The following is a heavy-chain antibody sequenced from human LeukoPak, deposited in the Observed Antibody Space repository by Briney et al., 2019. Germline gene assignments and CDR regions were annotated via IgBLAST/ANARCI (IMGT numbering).Heavy chain of an antibody. CDR1: GFTFSGAW. CDR2: IREDGTEK. V-gene: IGHV3-7*01. CDR3: ARANDNYYYYYMDV. J-gene: IGHJ6*03. D-gene: IGHD3-9*01. Sequence: GGSLRLSCTASGFTFSGAWMTWVRQAPGKGLEWVANIREDGTEKNYVDSVKGRFTISRDNAKNSLYLQMNSLRAEDTAVYYCARANDNYYYYYMDVWGKGTTVTISS.